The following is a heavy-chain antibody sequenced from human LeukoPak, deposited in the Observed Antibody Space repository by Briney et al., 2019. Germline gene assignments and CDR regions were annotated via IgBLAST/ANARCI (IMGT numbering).Heavy chain of an antibody. CDR3: ARAALNQYAEGLYDY. V-gene: IGHV1-18*01. J-gene: IGHJ4*02. D-gene: IGHD2-8*01. CDR2: ISAYNGNT. Sequence: ASVKVSCKASGYTFTSYGISWVRQAPGQGLEWMGWISAYNGNTNYAQKLQGRVTMTTDTSTSTAYMELRSLRSDDTAVYYCARAALNQYAEGLYDYWGQGTLVTVSS. CDR1: GYTFTSYG.